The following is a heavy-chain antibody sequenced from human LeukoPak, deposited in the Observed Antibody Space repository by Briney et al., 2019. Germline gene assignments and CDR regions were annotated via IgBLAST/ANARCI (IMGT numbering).Heavy chain of an antibody. Sequence: GGTLRLSCAASGFNFRTYGMSWVRQATGKGLEWVSVIHAGGTTFYADSVKGRFTISRDNSKNTLYLQMNSLRADDAAVYYCAREVRGAYFDFWGQGTLVTVSS. D-gene: IGHD3-16*01. CDR2: IHAGGTT. J-gene: IGHJ4*02. V-gene: IGHV3-53*01. CDR3: AREVRGAYFDF. CDR1: GFNFRTYG.